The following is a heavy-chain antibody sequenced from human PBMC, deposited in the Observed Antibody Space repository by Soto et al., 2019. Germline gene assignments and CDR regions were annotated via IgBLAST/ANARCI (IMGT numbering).Heavy chain of an antibody. CDR2: VGDKASSYAT. CDR3: IKYSGSSSTPAA. Sequence: EVQLVESGGGLVQPGGSLTLSCAASGFTFSASAMHWVRQSSGKGLEWVGRVGDKASSYATTYGASVKGRFTISRDDSKITAYLQMNSLKTEDTAVYYCIKYSGSSSTPAALGQGTLVTVSS. D-gene: IGHD1-26*01. J-gene: IGHJ5*02. V-gene: IGHV3-73*02. CDR1: GFTFSASA.